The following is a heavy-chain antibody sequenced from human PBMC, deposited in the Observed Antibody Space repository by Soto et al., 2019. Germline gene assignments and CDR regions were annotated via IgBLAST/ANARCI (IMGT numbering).Heavy chain of an antibody. CDR1: GFTFSSYD. V-gene: IGHV3-13*01. CDR3: ARERAVAVAGIGGMDV. D-gene: IGHD6-19*01. J-gene: IGHJ6*02. CDR2: IGTAGDT. Sequence: PGGSLRLSCAASGFTFSSYDMHWVRQATGKGLEWVSAIGTAGDTYYPGSVKGRFTISRENAKNSLYLQMNSLRAGDTAVYYCARERAVAVAGIGGMDVWGQGTTVTVS.